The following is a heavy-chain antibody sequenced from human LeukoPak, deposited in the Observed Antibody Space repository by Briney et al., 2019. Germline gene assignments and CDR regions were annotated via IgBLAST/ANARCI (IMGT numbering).Heavy chain of an antibody. CDR3: ARGEYPNDY. V-gene: IGHV1-18*01. CDR2: ISAHKGDT. J-gene: IGHJ4*02. D-gene: IGHD2/OR15-2a*01. CDR1: GTSFTNYG. Sequence: ASVKVSCKVVGTSFTNYGITWVRQAPGQGLEWMAWISAHKGDTNLAQNFQGRVTMTTDTSTSTAYMELRSLRSDDAAMYYCARGEYPNDYWGQGTLVTVSS.